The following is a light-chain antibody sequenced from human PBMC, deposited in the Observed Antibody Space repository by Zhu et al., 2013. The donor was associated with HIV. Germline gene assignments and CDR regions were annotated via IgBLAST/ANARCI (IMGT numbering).Light chain of an antibody. Sequence: DIQMTQSPSTLSASVGDRVTITCRASQSISSWLAWYQQKLGKAPKVLIYAASSVQSGVPSRFSGSGSGTDFTLTISSLQPEDFATYYCQQSYNTPPTFGQGTKVEIK. V-gene: IGKV1-39*01. CDR1: QSISSW. CDR2: AAS. CDR3: QQSYNTPPT. J-gene: IGKJ1*01.